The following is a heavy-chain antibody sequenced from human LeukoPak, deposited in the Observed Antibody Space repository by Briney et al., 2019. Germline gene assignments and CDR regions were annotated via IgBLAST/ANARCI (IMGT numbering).Heavy chain of an antibody. CDR2: ICPDGTVT. CDR3: VRDFRSADY. Sequence: GGSLRLSCAASGFTFSTYCMHWARQAPGKGPMWVSRICPDGTVTNYADSAKARFIISRDNARSTVYLQMNSLRVEDTAVYYCVRDFRSADYWGQGTLVTVSS. V-gene: IGHV3-74*01. CDR1: GFTFSTYC. J-gene: IGHJ4*02.